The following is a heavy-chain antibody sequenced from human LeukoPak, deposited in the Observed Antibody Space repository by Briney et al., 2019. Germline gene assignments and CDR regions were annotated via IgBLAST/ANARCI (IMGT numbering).Heavy chain of an antibody. CDR1: GFTVSSNY. D-gene: IGHD3-9*01. CDR2: IYSGGST. CDR3: ARSSHYDILTGYSEEDAFDI. J-gene: IGHJ3*02. V-gene: IGHV3-53*01. Sequence: GGSLRLSCAASGFTVSSNYMSWVRQAPGKGLEWVSVIYSGGSTDYADSVKGRFTISRDNSKNTLYLQMNRLRVEDTAVYYCARSSHYDILTGYSEEDAFDIWGQGTMVTVSS.